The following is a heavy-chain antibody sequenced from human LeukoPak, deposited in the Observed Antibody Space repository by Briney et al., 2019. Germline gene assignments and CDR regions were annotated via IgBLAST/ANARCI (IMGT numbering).Heavy chain of an antibody. J-gene: IGHJ6*02. CDR2: ISAYNGNT. CDR1: GYTFTSYG. D-gene: IGHD3-10*01. V-gene: IGHV1-18*01. Sequence: ASVKVSRTASGYTFTSYGISWLRQAPGQGLKWMGWISAYNGNTNYAQKLKGRVTMTTDTSTSTAYMELRSLRSDDTAVYYCARDRSDKGGKYYYGSGSYFPPIYYYYGMDVWGQGTTVTVSS. CDR3: ARDRSDKGGKYYYGSGSYFPPIYYYYGMDV.